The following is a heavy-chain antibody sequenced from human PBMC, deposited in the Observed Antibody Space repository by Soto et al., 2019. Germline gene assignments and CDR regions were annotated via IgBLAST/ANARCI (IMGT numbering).Heavy chain of an antibody. V-gene: IGHV1-69*04. CDR1: GGTFSSYA. J-gene: IGHJ4*02. CDR2: IIPILGIA. CDR3: ATSRRPNYFDY. Sequence: SVKVSCKASGGTFSSYAISWVRQAPGQGLEWMGRIIPILGIANYAQKFQGRVTITADKSTSTAYMELSSLRSEDTAVYYCATSRRPNYFDYWGQGTLVTVSS.